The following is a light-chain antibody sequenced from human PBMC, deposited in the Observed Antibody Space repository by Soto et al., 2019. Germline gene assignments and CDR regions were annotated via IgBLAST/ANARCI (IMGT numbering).Light chain of an antibody. CDR3: VLYMGSGTWV. J-gene: IGLJ3*02. Sequence: QTVVTQEPSFSVSPGGTVTLTCGVSSGSVSTSYYPSWYQQTPGQAPRTLIYSTNTRSAGVPDRFSGSILGNKAALTITGAQADDVSDYYCVLYMGSGTWVFGGVTKLPVL. V-gene: IGLV8-61*01. CDR2: STN. CDR1: SGSVSTSYY.